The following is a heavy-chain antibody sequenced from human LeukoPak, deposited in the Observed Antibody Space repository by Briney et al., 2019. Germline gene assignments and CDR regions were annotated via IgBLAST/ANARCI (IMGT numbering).Heavy chain of an antibody. Sequence: SETLSLTCTVSGGSISSYYWSWLRQPPGKGLEYIGYTHYSGATNYNPSLKSRVTISLDTSGNQFSLKLSSVTAADTAVYYCASGYCGGACQLRGVDMWGQGTMVTVSS. V-gene: IGHV4-59*01. CDR3: ASGYCGGACQLRGVDM. CDR2: THYSGAT. CDR1: GGSISSYY. D-gene: IGHD2-21*02. J-gene: IGHJ3*02.